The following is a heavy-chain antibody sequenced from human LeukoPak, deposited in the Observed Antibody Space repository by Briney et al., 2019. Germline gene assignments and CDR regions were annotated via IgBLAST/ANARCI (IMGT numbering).Heavy chain of an antibody. Sequence: AGGSLRLSCAASGFTFIDYWMTWVRQAPGKGLEWVAHIKQDGSEKYYVDYLKGRFTISRDNAKNSLYLQMNSLRAEDTAVYYCARPLFGVVLTNWGQGTLVTVSS. CDR2: IKQDGSEK. D-gene: IGHD3-3*01. CDR3: ARPLFGVVLTN. J-gene: IGHJ4*02. CDR1: GFTFIDYW. V-gene: IGHV3-7*01.